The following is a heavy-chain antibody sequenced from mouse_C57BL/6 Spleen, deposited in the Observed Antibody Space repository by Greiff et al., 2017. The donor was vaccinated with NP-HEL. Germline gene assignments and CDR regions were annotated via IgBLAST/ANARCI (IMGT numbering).Heavy chain of an antibody. J-gene: IGHJ2*01. CDR3: TREDRFYDYLYYFDY. CDR2: INPENGDT. D-gene: IGHD2-4*01. V-gene: IGHV14-4*01. CDR1: GFNIKDDY. Sequence: VQLQQSGAELVRPGASVKLSCTASGFNIKDDYMPWVKQRPEQGLEWIGWINPENGDTEYASKFQGKATITADTSSNTAYLQLSSLTSEDTAVYYCTREDRFYDYLYYFDYWGQGTTLTVSS.